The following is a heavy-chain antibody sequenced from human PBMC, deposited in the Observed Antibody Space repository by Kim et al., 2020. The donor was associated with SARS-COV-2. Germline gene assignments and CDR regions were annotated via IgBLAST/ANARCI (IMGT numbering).Heavy chain of an antibody. CDR2: ISSNGGST. V-gene: IGHV3-64D*09. Sequence: GGSLRLSCSASGFTFSSYAMHWVRQAPGKGLEYVSAISSNGGSTYYADSVKGRFTISRDNSKNTLYLQMSSLRAEDTAVYYCVKADGTYGSGSSPPSTSHHWGQGTLVTVSS. CDR1: GFTFSSYA. J-gene: IGHJ4*02. CDR3: VKADGTYGSGSSPPSTSHH. D-gene: IGHD3-10*01.